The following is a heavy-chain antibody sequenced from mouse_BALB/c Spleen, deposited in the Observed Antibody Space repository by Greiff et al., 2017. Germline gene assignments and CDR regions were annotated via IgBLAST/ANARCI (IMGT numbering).Heavy chain of an antibody. CDR3: ARYGNHPYYFDY. Sequence: EVNVVESGGGLVQPGGSRKLSCAASGFTFSSFGMHWVRQAPEKGLEWVAYISSGSSTIYYADTVKGRFTISRDNPKNTLFLQMTSLRSEDTAMYYCARYGNHPYYFDYWGQGTTLTVSS. CDR2: ISSGSSTI. D-gene: IGHD1-1*01. CDR1: GFTFSSFG. J-gene: IGHJ2*01. V-gene: IGHV5-17*02.